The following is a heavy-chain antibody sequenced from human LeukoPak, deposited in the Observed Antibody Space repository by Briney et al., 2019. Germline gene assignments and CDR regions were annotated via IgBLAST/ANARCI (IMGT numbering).Heavy chain of an antibody. CDR2: IYYSGST. CDR3: AGHEYGDEFDY. V-gene: IGHV4-59*01. D-gene: IGHD4/OR15-4a*01. CDR1: GGSISSYY. J-gene: IGHJ4*02. Sequence: SETLSLTCTVSGGSISSYYWSWLRQPPGKGLVWIGYIYYSGSTNYNPSLKSRVTISVDTSKNQFSLKLSSVTAADTAVYYCAGHEYGDEFDYWGQGTLVTVSS.